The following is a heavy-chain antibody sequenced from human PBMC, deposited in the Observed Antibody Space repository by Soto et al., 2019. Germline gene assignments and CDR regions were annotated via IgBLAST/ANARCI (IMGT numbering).Heavy chain of an antibody. CDR3: ARSEMTYNWND. Sequence: EVQLLESGGDLVQPGGSLRLSCVASGFTFRGDAMSWVRQAPGKWLQWVSSISGSGQMTHYADSVKGRFTISRDNSKHTLYLQMKSLRAEDTAVYYCARSEMTYNWNDWGQGTLVTVSS. D-gene: IGHD1-20*01. V-gene: IGHV3-23*01. J-gene: IGHJ4*02. CDR1: GFTFRGDA. CDR2: ISGSGQMT.